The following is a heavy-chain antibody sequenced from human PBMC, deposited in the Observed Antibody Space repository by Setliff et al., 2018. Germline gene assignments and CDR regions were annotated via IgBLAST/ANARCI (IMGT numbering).Heavy chain of an antibody. CDR2: ISSSSSTI. J-gene: IGHJ6*03. CDR1: GFTFSRYW. D-gene: IGHD6-13*01. Sequence: PGESLKISCVASGFTFSRYWMSWVRQAPGKGLEWVSYISSSSSTIYYADSVKGRFTISRDNAKNSLYLQMNSLRAEDTAVYYCARARGSSWLFYYMDVWGKGTTVTVSS. V-gene: IGHV3-48*01. CDR3: ARARGSSWLFYYMDV.